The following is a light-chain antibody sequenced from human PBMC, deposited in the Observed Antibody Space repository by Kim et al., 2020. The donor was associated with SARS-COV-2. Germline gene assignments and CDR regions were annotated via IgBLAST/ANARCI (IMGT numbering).Light chain of an antibody. CDR2: EVS. CDR1: SSDVGGYNY. CDR3: SSYTSSTTLYV. Sequence: QSALTQPASVSGFPGQSITISCTGTSSDVGGYNYVSWYQQHPGKAPKLMIYEVSNRPSGISNRFFGSKSGNTASLTISGLQAEDEADYYCSSYTSSTTLYVFGTGTKVTVL. V-gene: IGLV2-14*01. J-gene: IGLJ1*01.